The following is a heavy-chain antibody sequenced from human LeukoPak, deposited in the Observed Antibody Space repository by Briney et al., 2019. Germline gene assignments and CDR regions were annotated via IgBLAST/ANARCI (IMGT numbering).Heavy chain of an antibody. V-gene: IGHV3-23*01. Sequence: GGSLRLSCAASGFTFSSYAMSWVRQAPGKGLEGVSAISGSGGSTYYADSVKGGFTISRDNSKNTLYLQMYSLRAEDTAVYYCAKDWSCYGGNSNDAFDIWGQGTMVTVSS. CDR2: ISGSGGST. CDR3: AKDWSCYGGNSNDAFDI. J-gene: IGHJ3*02. D-gene: IGHD4-23*01. CDR1: GFTFSSYA.